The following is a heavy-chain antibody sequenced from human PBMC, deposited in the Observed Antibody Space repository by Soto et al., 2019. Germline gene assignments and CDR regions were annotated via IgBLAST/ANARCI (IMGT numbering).Heavy chain of an antibody. J-gene: IGHJ4*02. CDR1: GDSVSSPYY. Sequence: QVQLQESGPGLVKPSGTLSLTCAVSGDSVSSPYYWCWVRQPPGKGLEWIGEVFHTGTTSYNPSLRSRVTISMEKSINQFSLDLRSVTAADTAVYYCARSAGWYAVHSWGPGTLVIVSS. D-gene: IGHD6-19*01. V-gene: IGHV4-4*02. CDR2: VFHTGTT. CDR3: ARSAGWYAVHS.